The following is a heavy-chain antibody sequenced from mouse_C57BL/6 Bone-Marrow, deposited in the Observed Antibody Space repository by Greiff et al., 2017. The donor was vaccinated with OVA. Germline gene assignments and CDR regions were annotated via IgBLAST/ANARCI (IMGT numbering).Heavy chain of an antibody. V-gene: IGHV1-18*01. CDR1: GYIFTDYN. CDR2: INPNNGGT. J-gene: IGHJ1*03. D-gene: IGHD1-1*01. CDR3: ARRVLPWYFDV. Sequence: VQLQRSGPELVKPGASVKIPCKASGYIFTDYNMDWVKQSHGKSLEWIGDINPNNGGTIYNQKFKGKATLTVDKSSSTAYMELRSLTSEDTAVYYCARRVLPWYFDVWGTGTTVTVSS.